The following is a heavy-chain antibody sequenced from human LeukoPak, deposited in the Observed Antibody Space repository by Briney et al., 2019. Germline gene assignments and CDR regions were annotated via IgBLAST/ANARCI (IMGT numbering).Heavy chain of an antibody. CDR3: ARGGSDTAMAHDY. Sequence: GGSLRLSCAASRFTFSNYGVNWVRQAPGKGLEWVSYINSRSSTIYYADSVRGRFTISRDDAKNTLYLQLNSLRAEDTAVYFCARGGSDTAMAHDYWGQGTLVTVSS. D-gene: IGHD5-18*01. CDR1: RFTFSNYG. V-gene: IGHV3-48*04. CDR2: INSRSSTI. J-gene: IGHJ4*02.